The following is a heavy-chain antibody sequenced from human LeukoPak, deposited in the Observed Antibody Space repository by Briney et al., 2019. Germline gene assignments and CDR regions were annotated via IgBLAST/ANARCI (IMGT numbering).Heavy chain of an antibody. J-gene: IGHJ6*02. D-gene: IGHD2-2*01. V-gene: IGHV1-2*02. CDR2: INPNSGGT. CDR1: GYTFTGYY. Sequence: GASVKVSCKASGYTFTGYYMHWVRQAPGQGLEWMGWINPNSGGTNYARKFQGRVTMTRDTSISTAYMELSRLRSDDTAVYYCARDRPFVVVPAATYYYYYGMDVWGQGTTVTVSS. CDR3: ARDRPFVVVPAATYYYYYGMDV.